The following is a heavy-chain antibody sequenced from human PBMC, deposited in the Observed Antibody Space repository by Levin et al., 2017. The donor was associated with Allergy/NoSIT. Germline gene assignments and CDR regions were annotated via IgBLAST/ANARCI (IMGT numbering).Heavy chain of an antibody. CDR2: INPNSGGT. V-gene: IGHV1-2*02. CDR3: ARLSMVRGVILKPFDY. D-gene: IGHD3-10*01. Sequence: PGASVKVSCKASGYIFTGYYMHWVRRAPGQGLEWMGWINPNSGGTNYAQKFQGRVTMTRDTSITTAYMELSRLRSDDTAIYYCARLSMVRGVILKPFDYWGQGTLVTVSS. CDR1: GYIFTGYY. J-gene: IGHJ4*02.